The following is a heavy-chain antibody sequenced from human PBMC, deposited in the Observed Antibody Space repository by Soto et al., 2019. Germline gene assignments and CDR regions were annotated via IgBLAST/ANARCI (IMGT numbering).Heavy chain of an antibody. CDR3: AKRRGVGLTRSSVDY. Sequence: QVQLVQSGAEVRKPGASVKVSCKASGYTFNRHYIQWVRQAPGQGLEWMGMIDPSGGYTNYAKKFQGGFTLTSDTSTSTVYMELRSLSSEDTALYYCAKRRGVGLTRSSVDYWGPGTLVIVSS. V-gene: IGHV1-46*02. CDR2: IDPSGGYT. J-gene: IGHJ4*02. D-gene: IGHD1-26*01. CDR1: GYTFNRHY.